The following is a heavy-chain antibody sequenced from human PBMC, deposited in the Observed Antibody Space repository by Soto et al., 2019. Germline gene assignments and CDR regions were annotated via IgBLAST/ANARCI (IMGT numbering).Heavy chain of an antibody. CDR1: GGSFSGYY. D-gene: IGHD2-15*01. CDR2: INHSGST. Sequence: QVQLQQWGAGLLKPSETLSLTCAVYGGSFSGYYWSWIRQPPGKGLEWIGEINHSGSTNYNPSLKIRVTISVDPSKNQFSLRLSSVTAADTAVYYCARAAPRYCSGGSCYSGRAYWGQGTLVTVSS. CDR3: ARAAPRYCSGGSCYSGRAY. J-gene: IGHJ4*02. V-gene: IGHV4-34*01.